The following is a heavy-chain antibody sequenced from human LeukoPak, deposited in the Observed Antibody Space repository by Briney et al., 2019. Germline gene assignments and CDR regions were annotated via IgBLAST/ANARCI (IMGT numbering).Heavy chain of an antibody. D-gene: IGHD2-2*02. CDR3: ARDLEYCSSTSCYTGGAFDI. CDR2: IRYDGSNK. CDR1: GFTFSSYG. J-gene: IGHJ3*02. V-gene: IGHV3-30*02. Sequence: GGSLRLSCAASGFTFSSYGMHWVRQAPGKGLEWVAFIRYDGSNKYYADSMKGRFTISRDNSKNTLYLQMNSLRAEDTAVYYCARDLEYCSSTSCYTGGAFDIWGQGTMVTVSS.